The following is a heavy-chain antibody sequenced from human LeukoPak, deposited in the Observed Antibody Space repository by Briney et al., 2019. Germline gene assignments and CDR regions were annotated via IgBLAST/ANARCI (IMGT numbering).Heavy chain of an antibody. CDR3: ARALHDSSGYYFDY. Sequence: GGSLRLSCAASGFTLSYYSMNWVRQAPGKGLEWVSSFSSSDYIKYADSVKGRFTISRDNAKNSLDLQMTSLRAEDTAVYYCARALHDSSGYYFDYWGQGTLVTVSS. CDR2: FSSSDYI. J-gene: IGHJ4*02. CDR1: GFTLSYYS. D-gene: IGHD3-22*01. V-gene: IGHV3-21*01.